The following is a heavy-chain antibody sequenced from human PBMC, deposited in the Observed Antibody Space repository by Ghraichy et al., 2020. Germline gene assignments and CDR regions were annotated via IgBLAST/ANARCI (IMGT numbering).Heavy chain of an antibody. J-gene: IGHJ6*01. D-gene: IGHD5-18*01. CDR3: ARGHSYGPYYSEGMDV. CDR2: INHSGST. V-gene: IGHV4-34*01. Sequence: IGEINHSGSTNYTPALKSRVTISVDTSKNQFSLKRSSVTAAETAVYYCARGHSYGPYYSEGMDVWG.